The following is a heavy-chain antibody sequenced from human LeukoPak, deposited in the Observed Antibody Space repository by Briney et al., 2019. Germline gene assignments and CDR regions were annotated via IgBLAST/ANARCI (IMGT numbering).Heavy chain of an antibody. J-gene: IGHJ4*02. CDR3: ARDAGYGCDRFDY. Sequence: GGSLRLSCAASGFTFSSYAMHWVRQAPGKGLEWVAVISYDGSNKYYADSVKGRFTISRDNSKNTLYLQMNSLRAEDTAVYYCARDAGYGCDRFDYWGQGTQVTVSS. CDR2: ISYDGSNK. CDR1: GFTFSSYA. V-gene: IGHV3-30*04. D-gene: IGHD5-12*01.